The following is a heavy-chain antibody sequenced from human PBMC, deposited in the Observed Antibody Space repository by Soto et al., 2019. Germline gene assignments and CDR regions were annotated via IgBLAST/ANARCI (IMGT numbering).Heavy chain of an antibody. CDR2: INAGNGNT. CDR1: GYTFTSYA. CDR3: ARGRYYDFWSGPKSRWFDP. Sequence: ASVKVSCKASGYTFTSYAMHWVRQAPGQRLEWMGWINAGNGNTKYSQKFQGRVTITRDTSASTAYMELSSLRSEDTAVYYRARGRYYDFWSGPKSRWFDPWGQGTLVTVSS. J-gene: IGHJ5*02. D-gene: IGHD3-3*01. V-gene: IGHV1-3*01.